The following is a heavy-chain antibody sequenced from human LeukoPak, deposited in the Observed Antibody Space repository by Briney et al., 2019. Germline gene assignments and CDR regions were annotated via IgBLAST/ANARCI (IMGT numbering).Heavy chain of an antibody. D-gene: IGHD2-15*01. J-gene: IGHJ4*02. Sequence: GSSVKVSCKASGGTFSSYAISWVRQAPGQGLEWMGRIIPILGIANYAQKFQGRVTITADESTSTAYMELSSLRSEDTAVYYCARDNLMWGGSCYNYWGQGTLVTVSS. CDR2: IIPILGIA. CDR3: ARDNLMWGGSCYNY. V-gene: IGHV1-69*04. CDR1: GGTFSSYA.